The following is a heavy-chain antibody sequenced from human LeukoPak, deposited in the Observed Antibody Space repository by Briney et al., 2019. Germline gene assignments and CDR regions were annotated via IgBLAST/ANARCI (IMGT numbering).Heavy chain of an antibody. CDR2: INPNSGGT. J-gene: IGHJ4*02. V-gene: IGHV1-2*02. CDR1: GYIFTGYY. Sequence: ASVKVSCKASGYIFTGYYIHWVRQAPGQGLEWMGWINPNSGGTDYAQNFQGRVTMTRDTSISTAYMELSRLRSDDTAVYYCARESPSTVTTIYFDYWGQGTLVTVSS. D-gene: IGHD4-17*01. CDR3: ARESPSTVTTIYFDY.